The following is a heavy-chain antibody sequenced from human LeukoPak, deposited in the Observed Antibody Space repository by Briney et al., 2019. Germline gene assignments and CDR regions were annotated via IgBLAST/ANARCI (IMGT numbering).Heavy chain of an antibody. CDR2: IYSGGST. J-gene: IGHJ4*02. Sequence: GGSLRLSCAASGFTVSSNYMSWVRQAPGKGLEWVSVIYSGGSTYYADSVKGRFTISRDSSTLYLQMNSLRTEDTAVYYCARGSVGTPPPFDYWGQGTLVTVSS. CDR3: ARGSVGTPPPFDY. V-gene: IGHV3-53*05. CDR1: GFTVSSNY. D-gene: IGHD2-15*01.